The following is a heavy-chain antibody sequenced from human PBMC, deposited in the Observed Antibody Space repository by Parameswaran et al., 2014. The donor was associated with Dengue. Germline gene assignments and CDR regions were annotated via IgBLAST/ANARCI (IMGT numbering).Heavy chain of an antibody. Sequence: PGKGLEWIGYIYYSGSTYYNPSLKSRVTISVDTSKNQFSLKLSSVTAADTAVYYCARGDRRLGVVVPAATIGYEMDVWGKGTTVTVSS. D-gene: IGHD2-2*01. CDR3: ARGDRRLGVVVPAATIGYEMDV. CDR2: IYYSGST. J-gene: IGHJ6*04. V-gene: IGHV4-31*02.